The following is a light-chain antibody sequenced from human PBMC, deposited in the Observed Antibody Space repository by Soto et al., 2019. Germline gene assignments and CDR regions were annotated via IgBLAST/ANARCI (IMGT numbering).Light chain of an antibody. CDR2: EVS. Sequence: QSALTQPPSASGSPGQSVTISCTGTSSDVGGYNYVSWYQQHPGKAPKLMIYEVSKRPSGVPDRFSGSKSGNTASLTVSRLQAEDEADYYCSSYADSNNLWVVGGGTQLTVL. V-gene: IGLV2-8*01. CDR1: SSDVGGYNY. CDR3: SSYADSNNLWV. J-gene: IGLJ3*02.